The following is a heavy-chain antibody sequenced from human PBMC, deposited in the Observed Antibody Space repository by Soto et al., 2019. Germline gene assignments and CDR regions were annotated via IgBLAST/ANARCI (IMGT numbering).Heavy chain of an antibody. Sequence: QVQLVQSGAEVKKPGSSVKVSCKASGGTFSSYAISWVRQAPGQGLEWMGGIIPIFGTANYAQKFQGRVTITADESTSTAYMELSSLRSEDTAMYYCAKDRDYYDSSGYPLGNWFDPWGQGTLVTVSS. D-gene: IGHD3-22*01. CDR2: IIPIFGTA. CDR1: GGTFSSYA. CDR3: AKDRDYYDSSGYPLGNWFDP. V-gene: IGHV1-69*01. J-gene: IGHJ5*02.